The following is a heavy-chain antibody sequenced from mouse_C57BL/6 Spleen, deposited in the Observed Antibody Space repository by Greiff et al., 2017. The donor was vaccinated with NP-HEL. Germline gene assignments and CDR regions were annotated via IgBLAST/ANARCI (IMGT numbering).Heavy chain of an antibody. V-gene: IGHV1-80*01. J-gene: IGHJ4*01. CDR1: GYAFSSYW. CDR2: IYPGDGDT. Sequence: QVQLQQSGAELVKPGASVKISCKASGYAFSSYWMNWVKQRPGKGLEWIGQIYPGDGDTNYNGKFKGKATLTADKSSSTAYMQLSSLTSEDSAVYFCARSHYGNYYAMDYWGQGTSVTVSS. CDR3: ARSHYGNYYAMDY. D-gene: IGHD2-1*01.